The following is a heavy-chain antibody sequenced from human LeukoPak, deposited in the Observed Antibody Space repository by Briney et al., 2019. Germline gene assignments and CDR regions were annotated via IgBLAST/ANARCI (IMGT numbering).Heavy chain of an antibody. CDR2: IRSKAYGETA. J-gene: IGHJ4*02. CDR3: TRDRGAYNLYDY. D-gene: IGHD1-1*01. Sequence: GGSLRLSCTASGFTFGDYAMSWIRQAPGKGLEWVGFIRSKAYGETADYAASVKVRFTISRDDSKAIAYLQMNSLKTEDTAVYHCTRDRGAYNLYDYWGQGTLVTVSS. CDR1: GFTFGDYA. V-gene: IGHV3-49*03.